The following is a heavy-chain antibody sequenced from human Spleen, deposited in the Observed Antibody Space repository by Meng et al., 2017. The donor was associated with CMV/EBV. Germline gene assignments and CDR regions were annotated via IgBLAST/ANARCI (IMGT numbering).Heavy chain of an antibody. D-gene: IGHD3-3*01. J-gene: IGHJ4*02. CDR1: GFTFSSYW. CDR2: IKEDGSEK. CDR3: ARGLTIHGVFRPPGSFH. V-gene: IGHV3-7*01. Sequence: GESLKISCAASGFTFSSYWMSWVRQAPGKGLEWVAGIKEDGSEKYSVDSVKGRFTISRDNAKNSLYLQMNSLRGDDTAVYYCARGLTIHGVFRPPGSFHWGQGTLVTVSS.